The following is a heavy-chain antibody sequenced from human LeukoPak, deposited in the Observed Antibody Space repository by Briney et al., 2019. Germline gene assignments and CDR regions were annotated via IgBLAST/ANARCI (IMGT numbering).Heavy chain of an antibody. J-gene: IGHJ4*02. CDR1: GFTFSSYW. Sequence: GGSLRLSCAASGFTFSSYWMSWVRQAPGKGLEWVGFIRRKAYGGTTEYAASVKGRFTISTDDSKSIAYLQMNSLKTEDTAVYYCSREGEYHYYDSSGPLDYWGQGTLVTVSS. D-gene: IGHD3-22*01. CDR2: IRRKAYGGTT. CDR3: SREGEYHYYDSSGPLDY. V-gene: IGHV3-49*04.